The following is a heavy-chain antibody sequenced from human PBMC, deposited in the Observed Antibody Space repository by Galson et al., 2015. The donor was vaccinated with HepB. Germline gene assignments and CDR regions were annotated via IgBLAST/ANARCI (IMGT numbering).Heavy chain of an antibody. CDR2: INSDGSST. CDR1: GFTFSSYW. J-gene: IGHJ5*02. V-gene: IGHV3-74*01. CDR3: ARVTSSNDGGGLFDP. Sequence: SLRLSCAASGFTFSSYWMHWVRQAPGKGLVWVSRINSDGSSTSYADSVKGRFTISRDNAKNTLYLQMNSLRAEDTAMYYCARVTSSNDGGGLFDPWGQGTLVTVSS. D-gene: IGHD6-13*01.